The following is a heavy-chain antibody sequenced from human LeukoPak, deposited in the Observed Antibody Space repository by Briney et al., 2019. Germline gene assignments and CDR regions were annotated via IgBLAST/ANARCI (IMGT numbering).Heavy chain of an antibody. D-gene: IGHD3-22*01. Sequence: GGSLRLSCAASGFTVSSNYMSWVRQAPGKGLEWVSVIYSGGSTYYADSVKGRFTISRHNSKNTLYLQMNSLRAEDTAVYYCARSHYYDSSGYEHWGQGTLVTVSS. J-gene: IGHJ4*02. V-gene: IGHV3-53*04. CDR3: ARSHYYDSSGYEH. CDR2: IYSGGST. CDR1: GFTVSSNY.